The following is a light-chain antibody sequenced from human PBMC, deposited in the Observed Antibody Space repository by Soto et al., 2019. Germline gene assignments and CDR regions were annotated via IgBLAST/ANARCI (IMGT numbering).Light chain of an antibody. CDR3: KQYYLTPFT. V-gene: IGKV4-1*01. CDR2: WAS. Sequence: DIVMTQSPDSLAVSLGERATINCKSSQSFIHSSNNKNYLACYQQKPGHPPKLLIYWASIRKSGVPDRFSGRGSATDFRLPIRRLQAEEVALYNYKQYYLTPFTFGPGTKVDL. CDR1: QSFIHSSNNKNY. J-gene: IGKJ3*01.